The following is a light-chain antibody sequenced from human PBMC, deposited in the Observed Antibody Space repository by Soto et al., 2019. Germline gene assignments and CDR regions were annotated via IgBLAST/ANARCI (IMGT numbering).Light chain of an antibody. V-gene: IGKV3-11*01. Sequence: IVLTQSPATLSLSPGERATLSCRASQSVSSNLAWYQQQPGQAPRLLIYDASNRATGIPARFSGSGSGTDSTLTISSLEPEDFAVYYCQQRSNRLTFGGGTKVDIK. J-gene: IGKJ4*01. CDR2: DAS. CDR3: QQRSNRLT. CDR1: QSVSSN.